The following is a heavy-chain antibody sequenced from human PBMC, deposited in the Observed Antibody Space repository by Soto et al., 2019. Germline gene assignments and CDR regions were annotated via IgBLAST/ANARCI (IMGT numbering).Heavy chain of an antibody. Sequence: SQTLSLTCVISGDSVSSNSAAWNWIRQSPSRGLEWLGRTYYRSKWYNDYAVSVKSRITINPDTSKNQFSLQLNSVTPEDTAVYYCAGGSNWNYVGYYYYGMDVWGQGTTVTVSS. J-gene: IGHJ6*02. V-gene: IGHV6-1*01. D-gene: IGHD1-7*01. CDR2: TYYRSKWYN. CDR1: GDSVSSNSAA. CDR3: AGGSNWNYVGYYYYGMDV.